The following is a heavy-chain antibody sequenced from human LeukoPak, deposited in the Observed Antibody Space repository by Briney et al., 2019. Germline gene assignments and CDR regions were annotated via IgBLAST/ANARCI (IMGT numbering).Heavy chain of an antibody. CDR2: MYYTGST. CDR3: ARDGNYAEYFQH. Sequence: SETLPLTCTVSGASISRHYWSWIRQSPGKGLEWIGYMYYTGSTSYNPSLKSRVTMSIDTSKNQFSLNMTSVTAADTAVYYCARDGNYAEYFQHWGQGTLATVSS. J-gene: IGHJ1*01. V-gene: IGHV4-59*11. CDR1: GASISRHY. D-gene: IGHD1-7*01.